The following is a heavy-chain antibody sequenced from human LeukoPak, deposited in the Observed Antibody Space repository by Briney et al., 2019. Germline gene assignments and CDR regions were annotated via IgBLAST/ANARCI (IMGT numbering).Heavy chain of an antibody. J-gene: IGHJ4*02. Sequence: QSGGSLRLSCAASGFTFSSYAMSWVRQAPGKGLEWVSAISGSGGSTYYADSVKGRFTISRGNSKNTLYLQMNSLRAEDTAVYYCAKNTIFGVVTPDYFDYWGQGTLVTVPS. CDR1: GFTFSSYA. CDR3: AKNTIFGVVTPDYFDY. CDR2: ISGSGGST. V-gene: IGHV3-23*01. D-gene: IGHD3-3*01.